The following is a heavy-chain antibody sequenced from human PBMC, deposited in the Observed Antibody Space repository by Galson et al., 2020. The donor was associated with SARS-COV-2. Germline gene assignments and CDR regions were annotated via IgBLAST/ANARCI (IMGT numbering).Heavy chain of an antibody. D-gene: IGHD4-17*01. CDR1: GGSMNSYY. Sequence: SQTLSLTCTVSGGSMNSYYWNWIRQPAGKGLEWIGRVYIYTREHTNYNPSLRSRVTMSIDTSKNQFSLRLSSVTAADTALYYCARGHDSGDYVYDDWGQGILVTVSS. J-gene: IGHJ4*02. CDR3: ARGHDSGDYVYDD. CDR2: VYIYTREHT. V-gene: IGHV4-4*07.